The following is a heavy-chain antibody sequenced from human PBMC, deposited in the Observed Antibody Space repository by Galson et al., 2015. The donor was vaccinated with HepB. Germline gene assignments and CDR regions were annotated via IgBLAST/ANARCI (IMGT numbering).Heavy chain of an antibody. J-gene: IGHJ4*02. D-gene: IGHD4-17*01. CDR2: INHSGST. CDR3: ARGYGDYGSDY. Sequence: ETLSLTCAVYGGSFSGYYWSWIRQPPGKGLEWIGEINHSGSTNYNPSLKSRVTISVDTSKNQFSLKLSSVTAADTAVYYCARGYGDYGSDYWGQGTLVTVSS. V-gene: IGHV4-34*01. CDR1: GGSFSGYY.